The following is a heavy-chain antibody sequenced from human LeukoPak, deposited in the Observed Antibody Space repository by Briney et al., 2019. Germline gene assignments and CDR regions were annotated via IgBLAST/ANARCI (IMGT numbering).Heavy chain of an antibody. CDR3: ARSRRQVGSTSCYHP. J-gene: IGHJ5*02. V-gene: IGHV1-69*13. CDR2: IIPIFGTA. Sequence: SVKVSCKASGGTFSSYAISWVRQAPGQGLEWMGGIIPIFGTANYAQKFQGRVTITADESTSTAYTELSSLRSEDTAVYYCARSRRQVGSTSCYHPWGQGTLVTVSA. D-gene: IGHD2-2*01. CDR1: GGTFSSYA.